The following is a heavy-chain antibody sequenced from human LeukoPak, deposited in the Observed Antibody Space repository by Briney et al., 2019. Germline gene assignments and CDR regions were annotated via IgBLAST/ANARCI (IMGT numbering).Heavy chain of an antibody. CDR2: IYYSGST. Sequence: SETLSLTCTVSGGSISSSSYYWGWIRQPPGKGLEWIGSIYYSGSTYYSPSLKSRVTISVDTSKNRFSLKLSSVTAADTAIYYCARLKIEMATIYYFDYWGQGTLVTVSS. CDR1: GGSISSSSYY. CDR3: ARLKIEMATIYYFDY. V-gene: IGHV4-39*07. J-gene: IGHJ4*02. D-gene: IGHD5-24*01.